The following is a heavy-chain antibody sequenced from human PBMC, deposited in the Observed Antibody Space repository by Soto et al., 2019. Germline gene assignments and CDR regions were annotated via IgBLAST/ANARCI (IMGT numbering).Heavy chain of an antibody. CDR3: AKGGPYSSGWHFDY. CDR1: GFTFSSYA. D-gene: IGHD6-19*01. Sequence: LRLSCAASGFTFSSYAMSWVRQAPGKGLEWVSAISGSGGSTYYADSVKGRFTISRDNSRNTLYLQMNSLRAEDTAVYYCAKGGPYSSGWHFDYWGQGTLVTVSS. V-gene: IGHV3-23*01. CDR2: ISGSGGST. J-gene: IGHJ4*02.